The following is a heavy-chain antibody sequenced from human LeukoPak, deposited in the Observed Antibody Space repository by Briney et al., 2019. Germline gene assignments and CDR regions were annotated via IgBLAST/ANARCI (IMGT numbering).Heavy chain of an antibody. CDR2: ISGSGGST. CDR1: GFTFSSYA. D-gene: IGHD3-10*01. Sequence: GGSLRLSCAASGFTFSSYAMSWVRQAPGKGLEWVSAISGSGGSTYYADSVKGRFTISRDNSKNTLYLQMNSLRPGDTALYYCAIIPLGGRFDYWGQGTLVIVSS. CDR3: AIIPLGGRFDY. V-gene: IGHV3-23*01. J-gene: IGHJ4*02.